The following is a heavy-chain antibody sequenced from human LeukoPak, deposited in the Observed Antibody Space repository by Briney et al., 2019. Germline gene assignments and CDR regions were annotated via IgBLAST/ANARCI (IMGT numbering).Heavy chain of an antibody. Sequence: SETLSLTCTVSGGSIISSNYYWGWIRQPPGKGLEWIGSIYYSGTTYYNPSLKSRVTISVDTSKNQFSLKLSSVTAADTAVYYCARHGGYCSGGTCVIKMYYLDKWGQGTLVTVSS. D-gene: IGHD2-15*01. CDR1: GGSIISSNYY. V-gene: IGHV4-39*01. J-gene: IGHJ4*02. CDR3: ARHGGYCSGGTCVIKMYYLDK. CDR2: IYYSGTT.